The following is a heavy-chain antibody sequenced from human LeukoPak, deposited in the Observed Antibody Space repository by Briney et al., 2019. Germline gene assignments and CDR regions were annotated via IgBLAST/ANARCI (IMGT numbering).Heavy chain of an antibody. Sequence: SETLSLTCTVSGGSISSYYWSWIRQPPGKGLEWIGYIYYSGSTNYNPSLKSRVTISVDTSKNQLSLKLSSVTAADTAVYYCARTPRRSGSYPFDYWGQGTLVTVSS. V-gene: IGHV4-59*01. CDR3: ARTPRRSGSYPFDY. D-gene: IGHD3-10*01. J-gene: IGHJ4*02. CDR1: GGSISSYY. CDR2: IYYSGST.